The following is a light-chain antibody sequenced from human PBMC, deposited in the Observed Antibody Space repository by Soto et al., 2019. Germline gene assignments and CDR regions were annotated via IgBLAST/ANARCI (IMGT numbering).Light chain of an antibody. CDR3: SSYSGPTTIYV. CDR1: SSDVGTYTL. J-gene: IGLJ1*01. Sequence: QSSLTQPASVSGSPGQSITISCTGTSSDVGTYTLVSWYQHHPGKAPKLVIYEVNKRPAGVSKRFSGSKSGDTASLTISGLQAGDEADYYCSSYSGPTTIYVVGTGTKVTVL. V-gene: IGLV2-23*02. CDR2: EVN.